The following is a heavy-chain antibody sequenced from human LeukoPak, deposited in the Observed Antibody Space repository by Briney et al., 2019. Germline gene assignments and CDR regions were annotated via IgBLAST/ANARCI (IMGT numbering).Heavy chain of an antibody. Sequence: GGSLRLSCAASGFTFSSYWMHWVRQAPGKGLVSVSRINTDEISTTYADSVKGRFTISRDNAKNTLYLQMNSLRAEDTAVYYCAREYTSSSGRAFDYWGQGTLVTVSS. CDR2: INTDEIST. V-gene: IGHV3-74*03. CDR3: AREYTSSSGRAFDY. J-gene: IGHJ4*02. CDR1: GFTFSSYW. D-gene: IGHD6-6*01.